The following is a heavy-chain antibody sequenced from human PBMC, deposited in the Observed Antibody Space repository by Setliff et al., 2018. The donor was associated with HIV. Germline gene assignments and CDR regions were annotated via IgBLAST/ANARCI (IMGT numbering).Heavy chain of an antibody. D-gene: IGHD6-13*01. CDR2: ISSSSYT. V-gene: IGHV3-11*06. CDR3: ATLSSNWHLDY. CDR1: GFTFSDYY. Sequence: SLRLSCAASGFTFSDYYMSWIRQAPGKGLEWVSYISSSSYTNYADSVKGRFTISRDNSKNTVYLQMNSLRAEDTAVYYCATLSSNWHLDYWGQGTLVTVSS. J-gene: IGHJ4*02.